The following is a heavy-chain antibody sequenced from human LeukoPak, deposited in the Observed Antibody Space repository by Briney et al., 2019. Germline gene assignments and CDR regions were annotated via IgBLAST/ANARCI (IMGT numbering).Heavy chain of an antibody. V-gene: IGHV4-34*01. D-gene: IGHD2-2*01. CDR3: ARTVGYCSSTSCCRPLNYFDY. CDR2: INHSGST. Sequence: SETLSLTCAVYGGSFSGYYWSWIRQPPGKGLEWIGEINHSGSTNYNPSLKSRVTISVDTSKNQFSLKLSSVTAADTAVYYCARTVGYCSSTSCCRPLNYFDYWGQGTLVTVSS. CDR1: GGSFSGYY. J-gene: IGHJ4*02.